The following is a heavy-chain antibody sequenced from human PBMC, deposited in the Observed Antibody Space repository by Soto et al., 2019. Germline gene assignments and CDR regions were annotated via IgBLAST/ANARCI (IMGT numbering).Heavy chain of an antibody. J-gene: IGHJ5*02. Sequence: PSETLSLTCTVSGDSIRSYYWSWNRQPPGKGLEWIGYIYYGGRTKCNPSLKSRVTMSFDTSRNQFSLRLSSVIAADTAVYYCARERPDGARLDPWGQGTLVTVSS. CDR2: IYYGGRT. V-gene: IGHV4-59*01. CDR1: GDSIRSYY. D-gene: IGHD6-6*01. CDR3: ARERPDGARLDP.